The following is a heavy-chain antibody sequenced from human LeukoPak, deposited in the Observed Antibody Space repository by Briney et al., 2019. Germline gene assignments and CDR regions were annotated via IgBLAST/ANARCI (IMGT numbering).Heavy chain of an antibody. J-gene: IGHJ4*02. Sequence: SDTLSLTCTVSGDSISSYYWSWIRQPPGKGLEWIGYIYHCGRTNYNPSLKSRVTISADTSKDQFSLKLASVTAADTAVYYSATGYSSTWYYFDYWGQGTLVTVSS. V-gene: IGHV4-59*07. CDR3: ATGYSSTWYYFDY. D-gene: IGHD6-13*01. CDR1: GDSISSYY. CDR2: IYHCGRT.